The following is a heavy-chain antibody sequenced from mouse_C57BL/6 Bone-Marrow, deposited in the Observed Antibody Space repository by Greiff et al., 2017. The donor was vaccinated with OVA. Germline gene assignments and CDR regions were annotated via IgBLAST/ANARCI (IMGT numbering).Heavy chain of an antibody. J-gene: IGHJ2*01. Sequence: DVKLVESGGDLVKPGGSLKLSCAASGFTFSSYGMSWVRQTPDKRLEWVATISSGGSYTYYPDSVKGRFTISRDNAKNTLYLQMSSLKSEDTAMYYCARQGEHFDYWGQGTTLTVSS. CDR2: ISSGGSYT. V-gene: IGHV5-6*02. CDR1: GFTFSSYG. CDR3: ARQGEHFDY.